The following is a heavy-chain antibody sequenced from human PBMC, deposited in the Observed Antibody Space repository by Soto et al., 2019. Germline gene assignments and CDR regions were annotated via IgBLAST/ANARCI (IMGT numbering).Heavy chain of an antibody. CDR1: GYTFTSYA. V-gene: IGHV1-3*01. CDR3: ARDRPVYYDFWSGPHYGMDV. CDR2: INAGNGNT. J-gene: IGHJ6*02. Sequence: GASVKVSCKASGYTFTSYAMHWVRQAPGQRLEWMGWINAGNGNTKYSQKFQGRVTITRDTSASTAYMELSSLRSEDTAVYYCARDRPVYYDFWSGPHYGMDVWGQGTTVTVSS. D-gene: IGHD3-3*01.